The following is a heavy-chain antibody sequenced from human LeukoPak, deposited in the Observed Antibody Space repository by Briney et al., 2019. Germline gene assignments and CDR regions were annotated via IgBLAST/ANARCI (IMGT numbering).Heavy chain of an antibody. J-gene: IGHJ4*02. D-gene: IGHD3-16*01. CDR1: GFTFSSYA. CDR2: TRNKANSYTT. V-gene: IGHV3-72*01. Sequence: PGGSLRLSCAASGFTFSSYAMHWVRQAPGKGLEWVGRTRNKANSYTTEYAASVKGRFTISRDDSKNSLYLQMNSLKTEDTAVYYCVRVRGGSYFDYWGQGTLVTVSS. CDR3: VRVRGGSYFDY.